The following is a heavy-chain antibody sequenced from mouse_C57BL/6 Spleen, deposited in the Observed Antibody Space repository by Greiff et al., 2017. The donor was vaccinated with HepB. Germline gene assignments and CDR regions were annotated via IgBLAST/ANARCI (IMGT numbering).Heavy chain of an antibody. J-gene: IGHJ4*01. D-gene: IGHD2-4*01. CDR2: IWSDGST. Sequence: VKVIESGPGLVAPSQSLSITCTVSGFSLTSYGVHWVRQPPGKGLEWLVVIWSDGSTTYNSALKSRLSISKDNSKSQVFLKMNSLQTDDTAMYYCARTRDYDPHYYAMDYWGQGTSVTVSS. CDR1: GFSLTSYG. CDR3: ARTRDYDPHYYAMDY. V-gene: IGHV2-6*03.